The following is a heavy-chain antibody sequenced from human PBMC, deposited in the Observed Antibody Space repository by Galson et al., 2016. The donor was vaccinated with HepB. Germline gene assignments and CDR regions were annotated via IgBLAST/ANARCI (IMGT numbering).Heavy chain of an antibody. D-gene: IGHD2-21*01. Sequence: SLRLSCAASIFSFGSYAMSWVRQAPGKGLEWVSAISGSGGSAYYADSVKGRFIISRDNSKKTLHLQMHSLSAEDTAVYYCAKGGALHHVAVIAIPPYYFDSWGQGTLVTVSS. V-gene: IGHV3-23*01. CDR3: AKGGALHHVAVIAIPPYYFDS. CDR2: ISGSGGSA. J-gene: IGHJ4*02. CDR1: IFSFGSYA.